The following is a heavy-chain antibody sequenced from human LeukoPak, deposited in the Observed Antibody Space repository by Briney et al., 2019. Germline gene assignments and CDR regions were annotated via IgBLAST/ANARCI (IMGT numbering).Heavy chain of an antibody. D-gene: IGHD3-16*01. CDR3: ARGVYLERSDYYYYGMDV. J-gene: IGHJ6*02. CDR2: ISYDGSNK. Sequence: GGSLRLSCAASGFTFSSYAMHWVRQAPGKGLEWVAVISYDGSNKYYADSVKGRFTISRDNSKNTLYLQMNSLRAEDTAVYYCARGVYLERSDYYYYGMDVWGQGTTVTVSS. CDR1: GFTFSSYA. V-gene: IGHV3-30-3*01.